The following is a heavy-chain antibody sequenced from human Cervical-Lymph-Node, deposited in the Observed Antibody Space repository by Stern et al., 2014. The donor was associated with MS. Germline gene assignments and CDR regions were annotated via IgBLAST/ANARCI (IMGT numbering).Heavy chain of an antibody. J-gene: IGHJ4*02. CDR2: IYWDDDK. Sequence: QVTLKESGPTLVKPTQTLTLTCTFSGFSLITRGVGVGWIRQPPGKALEWLALIYWDDDKRYSPSLKSRFTIAKDTSKNQVVLTMTNMDPVDTATYYCAHTLITLDRGVPFDYWGQGTLVTVSS. V-gene: IGHV2-5*02. D-gene: IGHD3-10*01. CDR1: GFSLITRGVG. CDR3: AHTLITLDRGVPFDY.